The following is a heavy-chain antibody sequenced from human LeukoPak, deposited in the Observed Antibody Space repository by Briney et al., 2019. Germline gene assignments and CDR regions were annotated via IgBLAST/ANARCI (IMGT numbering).Heavy chain of an antibody. CDR1: GFTFSSYG. CDR2: IWYDGSNK. D-gene: IGHD3-3*01. V-gene: IGHV3-33*01. CDR3: ARDFWSGYFLVRNYGMDV. J-gene: IGHJ6*02. Sequence: PGRSLRLSCAASGFTFSSYGMPWVRQAPGKGLEWVAVIWYDGSNKYYADSVKGRFTISGDNSKNTLYLQMNSLRAEDTAVYYCARDFWSGYFLVRNYGMDVWGQGTTVTVSS.